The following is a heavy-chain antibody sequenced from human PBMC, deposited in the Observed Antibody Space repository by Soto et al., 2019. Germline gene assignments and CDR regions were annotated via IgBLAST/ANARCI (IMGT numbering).Heavy chain of an antibody. CDR2: VYYSGST. V-gene: IGHV4-59*01. Sequence: SVTLSLTCSVSGGSIANYYWSWIRQPPGKGLEWIGYVYYSGSTNYNPSLKSRVTMSVDTSRNLFSLKLTSVTAADTAMYYCARNLHTYYLRNWFDPWGQGTLVTV. J-gene: IGHJ5*02. D-gene: IGHD1-26*01. CDR1: GGSIANYY. CDR3: ARNLHTYYLRNWFDP.